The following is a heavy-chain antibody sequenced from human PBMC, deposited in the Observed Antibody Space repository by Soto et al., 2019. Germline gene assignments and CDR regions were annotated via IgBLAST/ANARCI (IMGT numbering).Heavy chain of an antibody. V-gene: IGHV3-15*01. CDR2: IKSKTDGGTT. D-gene: IGHD2-15*01. CDR1: GFTLSDHY. Sequence: GGSLRLSCAGSGFTLSDHYIDWVRQAPGKGLGWVGRIKSKTDGGTTDYAAPVKGRFTISRDDSKNTLYLQMNSLKTEDTAVYYCTTAGYCSGGSCYEGPFDYWGQGTLVTVSS. J-gene: IGHJ4*02. CDR3: TTAGYCSGGSCYEGPFDY.